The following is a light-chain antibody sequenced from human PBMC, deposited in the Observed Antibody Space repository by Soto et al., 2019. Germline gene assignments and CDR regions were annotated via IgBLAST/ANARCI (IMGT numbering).Light chain of an antibody. CDR2: DAS. J-gene: IGKJ1*01. CDR1: QGISSA. CDR3: QQYGSSPWT. Sequence: ATQLTQSPSSLSASVGDRVTITCRASQGISSALAWYQQKPGKAPKLLIYDASSLESGVPSRFSGSGSGTDFTLTISRLEPEDFAVYYCQQYGSSPWTFGQGTKVDIK. V-gene: IGKV1-13*02.